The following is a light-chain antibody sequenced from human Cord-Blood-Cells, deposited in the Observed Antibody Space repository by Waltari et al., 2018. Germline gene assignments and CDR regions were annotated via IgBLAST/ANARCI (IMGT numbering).Light chain of an antibody. CDR2: DVS. CDR1: SSDVGGYNY. Sequence: ITISFTGTSSDVGGYNYVSWYQQHPGKAPKLMIYDVSNRPSGVSNRFSGSKSGNTASLTISGLQAEDEADYYCSSYTSSSTLVFGTGTKVTVL. J-gene: IGLJ1*01. CDR3: SSYTSSSTLV. V-gene: IGLV2-14*04.